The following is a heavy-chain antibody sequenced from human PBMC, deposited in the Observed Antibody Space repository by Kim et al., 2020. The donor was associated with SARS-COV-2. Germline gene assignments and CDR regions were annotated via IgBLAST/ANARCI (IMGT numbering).Heavy chain of an antibody. CDR2: IYYSGST. D-gene: IGHD6-19*01. V-gene: IGHV4-39*01. CDR1: GGSISSSSYY. CDR3: ARQKEAWLARKDYWYFDL. Sequence: SETLSLTCTVSGGSISSSSYYWGWIRQPPGKGLEWIGSIYYSGSTYYNPSLKSRVTISVDTSKNQFSLKLSSVTAADTAVYYCARQKEAWLARKDYWYFDLWGRGTLVTVSS. J-gene: IGHJ2*01.